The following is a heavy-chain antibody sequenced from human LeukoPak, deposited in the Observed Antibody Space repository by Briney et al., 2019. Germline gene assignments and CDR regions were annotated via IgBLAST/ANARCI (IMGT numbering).Heavy chain of an antibody. V-gene: IGHV1-2*06. J-gene: IGHJ4*02. CDR2: INPNSGGT. CDR3: ARELNIVVVQAANPGGY. CDR1: GYTFTGYY. D-gene: IGHD2-2*01. Sequence: ASVKVSCKASGYTFTGYYMHWVRQAPGQGLEWMGRINPNSGGTNYAQKFQGRVTMTRDTSISTAYMELSRLRSDDTAVYYCARELNIVVVQAANPGGYWGQGTLVTVSS.